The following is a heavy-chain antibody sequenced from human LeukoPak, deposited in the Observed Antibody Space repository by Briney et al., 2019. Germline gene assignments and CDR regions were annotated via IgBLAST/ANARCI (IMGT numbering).Heavy chain of an antibody. J-gene: IGHJ4*02. D-gene: IGHD1-1*01. CDR2: ISSDGSKN. V-gene: IGHV3-30*18. CDR1: GFTFSNYG. Sequence: GGSLRLSCAASGFTFSNYGMHWVRQTPGKGLEWVALISSDGSKNIYADSVKGRFTISRDNSKNTVYLQMNSLRAEDTAVYYCVKGLVQTTMSYSVDYWGQGALVTVSS. CDR3: VKGLVQTTMSYSVDY.